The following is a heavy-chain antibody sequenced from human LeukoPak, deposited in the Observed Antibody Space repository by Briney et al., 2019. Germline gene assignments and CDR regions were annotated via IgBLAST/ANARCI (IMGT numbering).Heavy chain of an antibody. V-gene: IGHV4-61*02. CDR3: ARVGWGYDYYYYYGMDV. D-gene: IGHD5-12*01. J-gene: IGHJ6*02. CDR1: GGSISSGSYY. CDR2: IYTSGST. Sequence: SETLSLTCTVSGGSISSGSYYWSWIRQPAGKGLEWIGRIYTSGSTNYNPSLKSRVTISVDTSKNQFSLKLSSVTAADTAVYYCARVGWGYDYYYYYGMDVWGQGTTVTVSS.